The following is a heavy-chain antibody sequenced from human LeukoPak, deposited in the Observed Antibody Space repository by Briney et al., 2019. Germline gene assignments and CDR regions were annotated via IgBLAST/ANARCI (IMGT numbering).Heavy chain of an antibody. CDR3: ARDQGYGSKPYYFDY. V-gene: IGHV3-48*04. D-gene: IGHD4-23*01. J-gene: IGHJ4*02. CDR1: GFIFSDYS. CDR2: IISSSSTI. Sequence: GGALRLSCGASGFIFSDYSMNWVRQAPGKGLEWVSYIISSSSTIYHADSVKGRLTISRDNAKKLLFLQMNSLRAEDTAVYFCARDQGYGSKPYYFDYWGQGTLLTVSS.